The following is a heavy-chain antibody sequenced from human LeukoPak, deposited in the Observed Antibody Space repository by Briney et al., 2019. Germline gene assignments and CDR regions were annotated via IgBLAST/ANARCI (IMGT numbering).Heavy chain of an antibody. CDR1: GYTFTSYY. CDR3: ARANYCDSSGYYYFFDY. J-gene: IGHJ4*02. V-gene: IGHV1-46*01. Sequence: ASVKVSCKASGYTFTSYYMHWVRQAPGQGLEWMGIINPSGGSTSYAQKFQGRVTMTRDMSTSTVYMELSSLRSEDTAVYYCARANYCDSSGYYYFFDYWGQGTLVAVSS. CDR2: INPSGGST. D-gene: IGHD3-22*01.